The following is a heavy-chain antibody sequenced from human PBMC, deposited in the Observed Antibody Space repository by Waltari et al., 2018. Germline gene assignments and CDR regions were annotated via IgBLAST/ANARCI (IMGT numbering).Heavy chain of an antibody. J-gene: IGHJ4*02. CDR1: GGTFSSYA. Sequence: QVQLVQSGAEVKKPGSSVKVSCKASGGTFSSYAISWVRQAPGQGLEWMGGIIPILGTANYAQKFQGRVTITTDESTSTAYMELSSLRSEDTAVYYCASQNSSSWYGFDYWGQGTLVIVSS. V-gene: IGHV1-69*05. CDR3: ASQNSSSWYGFDY. CDR2: IIPILGTA. D-gene: IGHD6-13*01.